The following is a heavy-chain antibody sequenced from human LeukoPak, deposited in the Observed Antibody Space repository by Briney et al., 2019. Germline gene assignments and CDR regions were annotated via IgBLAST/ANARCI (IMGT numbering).Heavy chain of an antibody. V-gene: IGHV4-34*01. D-gene: IGHD3-3*01. Sequence: SETXXLXXXXXGGSFSGXXWSWIRQXPGKGXXWXGEINHSGSTNYNPSLKSRVNISVDTYKNQFSLKLSSVTAADTAVYYCARAPYYDFWSGYYGYWGQGTLVTVSS. CDR2: INHSGST. CDR3: ARAPYYDFWSGYYGY. J-gene: IGHJ4*02. CDR1: GGSFSGXX.